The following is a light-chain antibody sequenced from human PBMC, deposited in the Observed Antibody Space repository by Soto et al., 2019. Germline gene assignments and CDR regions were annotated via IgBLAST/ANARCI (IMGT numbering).Light chain of an antibody. CDR3: SSYTSSSTRV. CDR1: SSDIGAYKY. CDR2: DVS. V-gene: IGLV2-14*03. Sequence: QSALTQPASVSGSPGQSITISCSGTSSDIGAYKYVSWYQHHPGKAPKLIIYDVSNRPSGVSDRFSGSKSGNTASLIIPGLQAEDEADYYCSSYTSSSTRVFGTGTKVTVL. J-gene: IGLJ1*01.